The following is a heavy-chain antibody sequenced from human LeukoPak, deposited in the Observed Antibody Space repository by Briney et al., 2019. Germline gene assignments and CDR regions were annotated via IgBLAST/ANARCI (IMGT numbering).Heavy chain of an antibody. CDR3: ARLSGYSSGHYYSDY. Sequence: SETLSLTCTVSGGSISSYYWSWIRQPPGKGLEWIGYIYYRGSTNYNPSLKSRVTISVDTSKNQFSLKLSSVTAADTAVYYCARLSGYSSGHYYSDYWGQGTLVTVSS. D-gene: IGHD3-22*01. CDR1: GGSISSYY. J-gene: IGHJ4*02. CDR2: IYYRGST. V-gene: IGHV4-59*01.